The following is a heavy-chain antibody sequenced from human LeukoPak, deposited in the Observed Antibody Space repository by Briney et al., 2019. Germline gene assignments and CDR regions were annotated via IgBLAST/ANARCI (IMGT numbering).Heavy chain of an antibody. V-gene: IGHV3-21*01. CDR2: IGSSSSYI. D-gene: IGHD3-22*01. CDR3: ARTHSSGYYLPFDY. CDR1: GFTFSSYS. J-gene: IGHJ4*02. Sequence: GGSLRLSCAASGFTFSSYSMNWVRQAPGKGLEWVSSIGSSSSYIYYADSVKGRFTISRDNAKNSLYLQMNSLRAEDTAVYYCARTHSSGYYLPFDYWGQGTLVTVSS.